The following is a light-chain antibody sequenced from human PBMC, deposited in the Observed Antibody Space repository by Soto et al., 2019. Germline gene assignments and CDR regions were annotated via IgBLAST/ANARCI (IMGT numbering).Light chain of an antibody. CDR2: GAS. CDR1: QSVSSSF. Sequence: IVMTQSPATLSVSPGERATLSCRASQSVSSSFLSWYQQKPGQAPMLLIYGASSRATGISERFSGSGSGTDFTLTIARLEPEDFAVYYCQHYGSLPRPWTFGQGTKVDIK. V-gene: IGKV3-20*01. CDR3: QHYGSLPRPWT. J-gene: IGKJ1*01.